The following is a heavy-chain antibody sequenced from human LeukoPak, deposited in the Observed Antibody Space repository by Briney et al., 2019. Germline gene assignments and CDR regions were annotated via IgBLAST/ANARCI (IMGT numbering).Heavy chain of an antibody. Sequence: ASVKDSCKASRYTFTDYFIHWVRPAPGQGRECMGWIDPNSGGPHYAQKFQGRVTMTRDTSINTAYMELSRLASDDTAVYYCARGDYYGSGTAHDYWGQGALVTVSS. CDR2: IDPNSGGP. CDR3: ARGDYYGSGTAHDY. J-gene: IGHJ4*02. D-gene: IGHD3-10*01. CDR1: RYTFTDYF. V-gene: IGHV1-2*02.